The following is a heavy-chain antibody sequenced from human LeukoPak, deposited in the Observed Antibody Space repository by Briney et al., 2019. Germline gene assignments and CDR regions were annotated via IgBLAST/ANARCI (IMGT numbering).Heavy chain of an antibody. CDR3: ARDYYDSSGYAGFDY. V-gene: IGHV1-69*13. CDR1: GGTFSSYA. CDR2: IIPIFGTA. Sequence: SVKVSCKASGGTFSSYAISWVRQAPGQGLEWMGGIIPIFGTANYAQKFQGRVTITADESTSTAYMELSSLRSEDTAVYYCARDYYDSSGYAGFDYWGQGTLVTVSS. J-gene: IGHJ4*02. D-gene: IGHD3-22*01.